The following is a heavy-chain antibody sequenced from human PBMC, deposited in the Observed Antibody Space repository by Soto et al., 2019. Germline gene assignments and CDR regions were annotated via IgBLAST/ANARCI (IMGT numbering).Heavy chain of an antibody. Sequence: QVQLVQSRAEVKKPGASVNVSCKASGYTFTDYYIYWLRQAPGHGLEWMGWINPNSGATNYAHNFQGRVTMTRDTSIRVAYMELSGLSSDDTAVYYCAKDQGGYMVSGMDVWGQGTTVTVSS. CDR1: GYTFTDYY. D-gene: IGHD2-2*02. J-gene: IGHJ6*02. CDR3: AKDQGGYMVSGMDV. CDR2: INPNSGAT. V-gene: IGHV1-2*02.